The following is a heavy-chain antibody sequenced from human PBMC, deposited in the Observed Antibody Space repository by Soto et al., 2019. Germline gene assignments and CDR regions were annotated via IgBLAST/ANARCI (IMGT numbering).Heavy chain of an antibody. V-gene: IGHV3-53*01. CDR3: ARDLDAFDT. CDR2: IYSGENA. J-gene: IGHJ3*02. CDR1: GVTVTSNY. Sequence: EVQLVQSGGGLVQPGGSLRLSCAGYGVTVTSNYMNWVRQAPGKGLEWVSVIYSGENAYYADYVAGRFTSSRDNSKNTLYLQMNSLRSEDTAVYAGARDLDAFDTWGQGTTGIVSS.